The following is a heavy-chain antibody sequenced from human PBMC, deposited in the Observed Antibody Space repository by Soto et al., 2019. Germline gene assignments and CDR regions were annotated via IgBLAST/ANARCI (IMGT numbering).Heavy chain of an antibody. J-gene: IGHJ6*02. V-gene: IGHV4-39*01. CDR1: GGSISSSSYY. D-gene: IGHD3-16*01. CDR2: IYYSGST. Sequence: TSETLSLTCTVSGGSISSSSYYWGWIRQPPGKGLEWIGSIYYSGSTYYNPSLKSRVTISVDTSKNQFSLKLSSVTAADTAVYYCARVFYDYVWGSYAKEYYYYGMDVWGQGTTVTVSS. CDR3: ARVFYDYVWGSYAKEYYYYGMDV.